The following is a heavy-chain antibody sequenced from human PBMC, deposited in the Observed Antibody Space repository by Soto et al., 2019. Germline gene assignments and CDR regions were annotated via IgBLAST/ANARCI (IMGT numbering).Heavy chain of an antibody. D-gene: IGHD6-19*01. CDR3: AKDRGARIAVAETYYYYYMDV. CDR1: GFTFDDYA. J-gene: IGHJ6*03. Sequence: GGSLRLSCAASGFTFDDYAMHWVRQAPGKGLEWVSGISWNSGSIGYADSVKGRFTISRDNAKNSLYLQMNSLRAEDTALYYCAKDRGARIAVAETYYYYYMDVWGKGTTVTVSS. CDR2: ISWNSGSI. V-gene: IGHV3-9*01.